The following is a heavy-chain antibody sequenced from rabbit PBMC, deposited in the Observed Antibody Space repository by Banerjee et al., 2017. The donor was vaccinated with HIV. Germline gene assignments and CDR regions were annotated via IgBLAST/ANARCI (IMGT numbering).Heavy chain of an antibody. Sequence: QSLEESGGDLVQPGASLTLTCTASGFSFSSSYWICWVRQAPGKGLEWIACINAGSSGSTYYASWVNGRFSISRENTQNTVSLQMNSLTAADTASYFCVRAHASSSGYYTYLYLWGPGTLVTVS. CDR3: VRAHASSSGYYTYLYL. V-gene: IGHV1S40*01. J-gene: IGHJ4*01. CDR2: INAGSSGST. CDR1: GFSFSSSYW. D-gene: IGHD1-1*01.